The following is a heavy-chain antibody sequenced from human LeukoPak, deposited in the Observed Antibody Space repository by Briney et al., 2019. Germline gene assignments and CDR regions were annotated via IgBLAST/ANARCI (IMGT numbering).Heavy chain of an antibody. V-gene: IGHV4-34*01. J-gene: IGHJ4*02. Sequence: SETLSLTCAVYGGSFSGYYWSWIRQPPGKGLEWIGEINHSGSTNYNPSLKSRVTISVDTSKNQFSLKLSSVTAADTAVYYCARSPGDYYDYWGQGTLVTVSS. CDR1: GGSFSGYY. CDR2: INHSGST. CDR3: ARSPGDYYDY.